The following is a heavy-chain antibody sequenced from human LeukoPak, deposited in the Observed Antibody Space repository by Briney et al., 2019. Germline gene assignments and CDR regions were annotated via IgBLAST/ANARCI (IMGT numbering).Heavy chain of an antibody. CDR1: GFTFSSYA. CDR3: AKDWDTAGDV. V-gene: IGHV3-23*01. Sequence: PGGSLRLSCAASGFTFSSYAMSWVRQAPGKGLEGVSALSGSGGSTYYADSVKGRFTLSRDNSKNTLYLQINSLRAEDTAVYYCAKDWDTAGDVWGKGTTVTVSS. D-gene: IGHD5-18*01. CDR2: LSGSGGST. J-gene: IGHJ6*04.